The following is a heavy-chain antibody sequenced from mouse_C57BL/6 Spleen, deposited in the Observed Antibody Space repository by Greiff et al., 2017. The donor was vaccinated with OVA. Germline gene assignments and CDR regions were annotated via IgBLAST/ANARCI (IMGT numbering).Heavy chain of an antibody. J-gene: IGHJ3*01. CDR2: IDPSDSDT. V-gene: IGHV1-52*01. D-gene: IGHD2-4*01. Sequence: QVQLQQPGAELVRPGSSVKLSCKASGYTFTSYWMHWVKQRPIQGLEWIGNIDPSDSDTHYNQKFKDKATLTVDKSSSTAYLQLSSLTSEDSAVYYGVIYYDFYGEACFAYWGQGSLVTVSA. CDR1: GYTFTSYW. CDR3: VIYYDFYGEACFAY.